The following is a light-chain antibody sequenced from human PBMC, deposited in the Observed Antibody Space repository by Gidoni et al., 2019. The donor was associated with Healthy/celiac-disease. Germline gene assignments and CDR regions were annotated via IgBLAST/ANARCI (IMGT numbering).Light chain of an antibody. CDR1: QSVSSSY. V-gene: IGKV3-20*01. CDR3: QQYGSSLYT. J-gene: IGKJ2*01. CDR2: GAS. Sequence: EIVLTQSLGTLSLPPGERATLSSRASQSVSSSYLAWYQQKPGQAPRLLIYGASSRATGIPDRFSGSGSGTDFTLTISRLEPEDFAVYYCQQYGSSLYTFGQGTKLEIK.